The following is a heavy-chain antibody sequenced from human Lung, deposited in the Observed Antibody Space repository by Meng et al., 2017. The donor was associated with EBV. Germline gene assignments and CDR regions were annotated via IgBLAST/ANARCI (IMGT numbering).Heavy chain of an antibody. V-gene: IGHV1-18*01. CDR1: GYNLTNYG. J-gene: IGHJ4*02. D-gene: IGHD1-26*01. Sequence: QVKRVQSGGEVKQPGASVKVSRKAAGYNLTNYGITWVRQAPGQGLAWMGWINAYNGDTNYAPTLQGRVTMTTDTSTSTAYMELRSLRSDDTAVYYCARVEVGITSGDYWGQGTLVTVSS. CDR2: INAYNGDT. CDR3: ARVEVGITSGDY.